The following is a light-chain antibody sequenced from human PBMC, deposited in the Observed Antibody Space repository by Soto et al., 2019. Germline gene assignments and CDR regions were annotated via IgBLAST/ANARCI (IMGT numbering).Light chain of an antibody. CDR3: PQRSNWPPTWT. V-gene: IGKV3-11*01. CDR2: DAS. CDR1: QSVSTY. J-gene: IGKJ1*01. Sequence: EIVLTQSPATLSLSPGERVTLSCRASQSVSTYLAWYQQKPGQAPRLLIYDASNRATGIPARFSGSGSETAFTLTISSLEPEDFAVYYCPQRSNWPPTWTFGQGTKVEIK.